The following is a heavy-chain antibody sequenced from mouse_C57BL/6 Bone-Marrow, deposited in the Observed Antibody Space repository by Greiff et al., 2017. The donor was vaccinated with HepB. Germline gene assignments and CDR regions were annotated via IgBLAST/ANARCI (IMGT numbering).Heavy chain of an antibody. CDR3: ADGYYEVMDY. CDR1: GFNIKDDY. CDR2: IDPENGDT. J-gene: IGHJ4*01. V-gene: IGHV14-4*01. D-gene: IGHD2-3*01. Sequence: VQLQQSGAELVRPGALVKLSCTASGFNIKDDYMHWVKQRPEQGLEWIGWIDPENGDTEYASKFQGKATITADTSSNTAYLQLSSLTSEDTAVYYCADGYYEVMDYWGQGTSVTVSS.